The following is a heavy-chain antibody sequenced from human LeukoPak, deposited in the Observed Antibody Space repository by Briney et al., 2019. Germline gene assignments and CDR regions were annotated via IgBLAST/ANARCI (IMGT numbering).Heavy chain of an antibody. D-gene: IGHD6-13*01. CDR1: GFPFSSYS. CDR2: ISSGSNI. Sequence: GGSLRLSCAASGFPFSSYSMNWVRQAPGKGLEWVSSISSGSNIYYVDSVRGRFAISRDNAKNSLFLQMNSLRAEDTALYYCARTGYSSSWSCDYWGQGTLVTVSS. V-gene: IGHV3-21*01. J-gene: IGHJ4*02. CDR3: ARTGYSSSWSCDY.